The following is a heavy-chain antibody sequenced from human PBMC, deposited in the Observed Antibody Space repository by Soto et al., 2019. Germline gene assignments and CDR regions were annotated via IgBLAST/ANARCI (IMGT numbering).Heavy chain of an antibody. CDR3: ARDSLRLAGRDY. Sequence: EVQLVESGGGLVQPGGSLRLSCAASGFTVSSNYMSWVRQAPGKGLEWVSVIYSGGNTYYADSVKGRFTISRDNSKNTLYLQMNSLRTEDTAVYYCARDSLRLAGRDYWGQGTLVTVSS. CDR1: GFTVSSNY. V-gene: IGHV3-66*01. CDR2: IYSGGNT. J-gene: IGHJ4*02. D-gene: IGHD1-26*01.